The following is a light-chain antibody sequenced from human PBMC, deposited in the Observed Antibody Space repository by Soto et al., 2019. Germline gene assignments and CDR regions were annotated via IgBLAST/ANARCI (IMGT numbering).Light chain of an antibody. Sequence: IVITQSPATLPVSPGERATLSCMARQSVSSNLARYQQKPGQAPRLLIYGAFTMASGIPARFSGSGSGTAFTLTVSSLQSADFAVYSCQHYNYWPPWTFGQGTNVVIK. CDR2: GAF. CDR1: QSVSSN. J-gene: IGKJ1*01. V-gene: IGKV3-15*01. CDR3: QHYNYWPPWT.